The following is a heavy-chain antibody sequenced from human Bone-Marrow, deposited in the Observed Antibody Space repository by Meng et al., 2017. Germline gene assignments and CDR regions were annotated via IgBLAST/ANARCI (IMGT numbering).Heavy chain of an antibody. CDR2: ISGSGGET. V-gene: IGHV3-23*01. D-gene: IGHD3-16*01. CDR3: AKDWRGNVGKSNYFDF. Sequence: GGSLRLSCEASGFTLSTHSMNWVRQAPGKGLGWVSVISGSGGETNYSDSVKGRFTISIDNSKNTLYLQMNSLRVEDTAVYYGAKDWRGNVGKSNYFDFWGQGTMVTVSS. CDR1: GFTLSTHS. J-gene: IGHJ4*02.